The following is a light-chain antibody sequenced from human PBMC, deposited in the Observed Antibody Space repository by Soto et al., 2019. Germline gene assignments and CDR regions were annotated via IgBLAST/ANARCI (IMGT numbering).Light chain of an antibody. V-gene: IGKV1-8*01. CDR3: QQYYSYLWT. CDR1: QGISSY. CDR2: AAS. J-gene: IGKJ1*01. Sequence: AIPITPSPSSFSSTTGDRGPRPCRASQGISSYLAWYQQKPGKAPKLLIYAASTLQSGVPSRFSGSGSGTDFTLTISCLQSEDFATYYCQQYYSYLWTFGQGTKVDIK.